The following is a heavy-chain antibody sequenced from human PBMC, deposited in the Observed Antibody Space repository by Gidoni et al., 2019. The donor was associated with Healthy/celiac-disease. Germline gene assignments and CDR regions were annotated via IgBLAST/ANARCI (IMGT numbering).Heavy chain of an antibody. CDR1: GFTFSSYS. J-gene: IGHJ4*02. Sequence: EVQLVESGGGLVKPGGSLRLSCAASGFTFSSYSMNWVRQAPGKGLEWVSSSSSSSSYIYYADSVKGRFTISRDNAKNSLYLQMNSLRAEDTAVYYCARDASYGSGSYYPYWGQGTLVTVST. V-gene: IGHV3-21*01. D-gene: IGHD3-10*01. CDR2: SSSSSSYI. CDR3: ARDASYGSGSYYPY.